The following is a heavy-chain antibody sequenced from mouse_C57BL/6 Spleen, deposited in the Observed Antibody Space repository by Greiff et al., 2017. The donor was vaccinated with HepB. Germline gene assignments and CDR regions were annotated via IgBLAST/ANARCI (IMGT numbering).Heavy chain of an antibody. J-gene: IGHJ4*01. CDR1: GYAFSSSW. Sequence: VQLQQSGPELVKPGASVKISCKASGYAFSSSWMNWVKQRPGKGLEWIGRIYPGDGDTNYNGKFKGKATLTADKSSGTAYMQLSSLTSEDSAVYFCARVWDVGGAMDSLGQGTSVTVAS. D-gene: IGHD4-1*01. CDR3: ARVWDVGGAMDS. CDR2: IYPGDGDT. V-gene: IGHV1-82*01.